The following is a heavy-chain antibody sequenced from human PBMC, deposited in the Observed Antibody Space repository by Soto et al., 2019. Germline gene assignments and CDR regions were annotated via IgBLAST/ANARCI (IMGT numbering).Heavy chain of an antibody. CDR3: ARQTQFWFDP. J-gene: IGHJ5*02. CDR1: GGSISSSSYY. V-gene: IGHV4-39*01. Sequence: QLQLQESGPGLVKPSETLSLTCTVSGGSISSSSYYWGWIRQPPGKGLEWIGSIYYSGSTYYNPSLKSRVTISVDTSKNQFSLKLSSVTAADTAVSYCARQTQFWFDPWGQGTLVTVSS. CDR2: IYYSGST.